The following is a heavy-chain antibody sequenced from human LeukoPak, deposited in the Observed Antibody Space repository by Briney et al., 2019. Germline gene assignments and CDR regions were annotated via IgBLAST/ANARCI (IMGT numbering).Heavy chain of an antibody. V-gene: IGHV4-34*01. CDR2: INHSGST. D-gene: IGHD3-22*01. CDR1: GGSFSGYY. J-gene: IGHJ4*02. CDR3: ARENPRYDSSGYGV. Sequence: SETLSLTCAVYGGSFSGYYWSWIRQPPGKGLEWIGEINHSGSTNYNPSLKSRVTISVDTSKNQFSLKLSSVTAADTAVYYCARENPRYDSSGYGVWGQGTLVTVSS.